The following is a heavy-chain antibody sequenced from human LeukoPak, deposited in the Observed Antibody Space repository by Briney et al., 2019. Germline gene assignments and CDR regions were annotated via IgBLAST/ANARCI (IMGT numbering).Heavy chain of an antibody. Sequence: GRSLRLSCGADEFTFRSEGRSWGRQAQGKGLEWVSAISGGGGTTYYADSVKGRFTISRDNSKNTLYLQMNSLRAEDTAVYYCAKEVSHCYACMDVWGQGTTVTVSS. CDR3: AKEVSHCYACMDV. J-gene: IGHJ6*02. CDR2: ISGGGGTT. CDR1: EFTFRSEG. D-gene: IGHD2-2*01. V-gene: IGHV3-23*01.